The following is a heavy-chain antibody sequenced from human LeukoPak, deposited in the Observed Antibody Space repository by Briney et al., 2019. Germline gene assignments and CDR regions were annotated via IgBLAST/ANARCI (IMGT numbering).Heavy chain of an antibody. V-gene: IGHV4-59*08. CDR1: GGSISSYY. CDR3: ARHDPPRYCSGGSCYPKPFDY. CDR2: IYYSGST. D-gene: IGHD2-15*01. J-gene: IGHJ4*02. Sequence: SETLSLTCTVSGGSISSYYWSWIRQPPGKGLEWIGYIYYSGSTNYNPSLKSRVTISVDTSKNQFSLKLSSVTAADTAVYYCARHDPPRYCSGGSCYPKPFDYWGQGTLVTVSS.